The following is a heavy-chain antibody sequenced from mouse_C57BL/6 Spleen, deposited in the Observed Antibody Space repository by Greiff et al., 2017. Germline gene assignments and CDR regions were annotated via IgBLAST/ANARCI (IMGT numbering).Heavy chain of an antibody. Sequence: EVKLVESGGDLVKPGGSLKLSCAASGFTFSSYGMSWVRQTPDKRLEWVATISSGGSYTYYPDSVKGRFTISRDNAKNTLYLQMCSLKSEDTAMYYCARYYGSSFDYWGQGTTLTVSS. CDR3: ARYYGSSFDY. CDR1: GFTFSSYG. CDR2: ISSGGSYT. V-gene: IGHV5-6*02. J-gene: IGHJ2*01. D-gene: IGHD1-1*01.